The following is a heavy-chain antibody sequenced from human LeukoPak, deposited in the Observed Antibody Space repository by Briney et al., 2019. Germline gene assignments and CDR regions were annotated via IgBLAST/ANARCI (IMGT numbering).Heavy chain of an antibody. Sequence: GGSLRLSCAASGFTFSSNWMHWVRQAPGKGLVWVSRSNEDGSTTNYADSVKGRFTISRDDAKNTLYLQMNSLTAEDTAVYYCVRDLGGRSGHWGQGTLVTVSS. D-gene: IGHD1-26*01. CDR2: SNEDGSTT. J-gene: IGHJ4*02. CDR1: GFTFSSNW. V-gene: IGHV3-74*01. CDR3: VRDLGGRSGH.